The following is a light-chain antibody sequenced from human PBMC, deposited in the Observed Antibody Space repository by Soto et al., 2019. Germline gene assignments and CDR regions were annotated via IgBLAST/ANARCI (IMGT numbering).Light chain of an antibody. CDR1: QGISTF. J-gene: IGKJ4*01. CDR2: DAS. Sequence: DIQFTQSPSFLSASVGDRVTITCRSSQGISTFLAWYQQHPGTAPKRLIYDASNLQSGVPSRFSGSGSGTEFTLTISSLQPEDFATYYCQQVNNYPLTFGGGTKVDI. V-gene: IGKV1-9*01. CDR3: QQVNNYPLT.